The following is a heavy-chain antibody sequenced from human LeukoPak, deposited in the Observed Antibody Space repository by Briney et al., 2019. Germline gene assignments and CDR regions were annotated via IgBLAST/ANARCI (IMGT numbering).Heavy chain of an antibody. Sequence: ASVKVSCKASGYTFTSYDINWVRQATGQGLEWMGWMNPNSGNTGYAQKFQGRVTMTRNTSISTAYMELSSLRSEDTAMYYCARQTGSGLFTLPGGQGTLVTVSS. CDR3: ARQTGSGLFTLP. V-gene: IGHV1-8*01. D-gene: IGHD3/OR15-3a*01. CDR1: GYTFTSYD. CDR2: MNPNSGNT. J-gene: IGHJ4*02.